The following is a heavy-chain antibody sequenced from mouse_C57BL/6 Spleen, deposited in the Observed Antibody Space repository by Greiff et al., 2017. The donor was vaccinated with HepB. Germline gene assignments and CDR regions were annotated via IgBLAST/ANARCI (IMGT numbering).Heavy chain of an antibody. D-gene: IGHD4-1*01. CDR1: GYSITSGYY. Sequence: DVQLQESGPGLVKPSQSLSLTCSVTGYSITSGYYWNWIRQFPGNKLEWMGYISYDGSNNYNPSLKNRISITRDTSKNQFFLKLNSVTTEDTATYYCARVGLGDFDYWGQGTTLTVSS. V-gene: IGHV3-6*01. CDR2: ISYDGSN. J-gene: IGHJ2*01. CDR3: ARVGLGDFDY.